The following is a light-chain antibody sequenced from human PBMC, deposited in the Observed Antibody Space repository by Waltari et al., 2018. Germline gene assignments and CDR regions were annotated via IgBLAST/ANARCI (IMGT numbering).Light chain of an antibody. CDR2: EVI. CDR1: SSDVGGYNY. Sequence: QSALTQPPSASGSPGQSVTIPCTGTSSDVGGYNYVSWYQQHPGKAPQLMIYEVIKRPSGVPDRFSGSKAGNTASLTVSGLQAEDEADYYCSSYAGSNRVFGGGTKLTVL. CDR3: SSYAGSNRV. J-gene: IGLJ3*02. V-gene: IGLV2-8*01.